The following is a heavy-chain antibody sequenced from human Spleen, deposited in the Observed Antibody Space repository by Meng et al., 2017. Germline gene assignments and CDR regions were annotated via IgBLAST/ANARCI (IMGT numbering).Heavy chain of an antibody. CDR1: GGSFSDYY. J-gene: IGHJ4*02. V-gene: IGHV4-34*01. D-gene: IGHD4-11*01. Sequence: GQLNRWGAGLLKPSETLSLTCVVSGGSFSDYYWSWIRQPPGKGLEWIGEINHSGSTNYNPSLESRATISVDTSQNNLSLKLSSVTAADSAVYYCARGPTTMAHDFDYWGQGTLVTVSS. CDR2: INHSGST. CDR3: ARGPTTMAHDFDY.